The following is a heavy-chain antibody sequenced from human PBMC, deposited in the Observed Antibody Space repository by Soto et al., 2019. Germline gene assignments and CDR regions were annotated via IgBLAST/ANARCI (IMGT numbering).Heavy chain of an antibody. CDR2: ISGSGGST. J-gene: IGHJ3*02. CDR3: AKAITMVRGPTVSDAFDI. D-gene: IGHD3-10*01. Sequence: TGGSLRLSCAASGFTFSSYAMSWVRQAPGKGLEWVSAISGSGGSTYYADSVKGRFTISRDNSKNTLYLQMNSLRAEDTAVYYCAKAITMVRGPTVSDAFDIWGQGTMVTVS. CDR1: GFTFSSYA. V-gene: IGHV3-23*01.